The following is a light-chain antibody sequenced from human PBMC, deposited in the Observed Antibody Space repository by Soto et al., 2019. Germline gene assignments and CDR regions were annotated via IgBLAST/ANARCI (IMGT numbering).Light chain of an antibody. J-gene: IGKJ1*01. Sequence: EIVLTQSPGTLSLSPGERVTLSCRASQSVSSNFLAWYQQKPSQAPRLLIYAASTRATGIPDRFSGSGSGTDFTLSISRLEPEDFAVYYCQLYGTSPKPFGQGTKVEIK. V-gene: IGKV3-20*01. CDR2: AAS. CDR3: QLYGTSPKP. CDR1: QSVSSNF.